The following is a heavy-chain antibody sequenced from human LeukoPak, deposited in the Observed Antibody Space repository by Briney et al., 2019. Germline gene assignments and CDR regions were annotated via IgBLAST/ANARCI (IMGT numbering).Heavy chain of an antibody. Sequence: GGSLRLSCTASGFTFGDYAMSWFRQAPGKGLEWVGFIRSKAYGGTTEYAASVKGRFTISRDDSKSIAYLQMNSLKTEDTAVYYCTRAYYDILTGYFYFDCWGQGTLVTVSS. CDR3: TRAYYDILTGYFYFDC. CDR1: GFTFGDYA. J-gene: IGHJ4*02. V-gene: IGHV3-49*03. CDR2: IRSKAYGGTT. D-gene: IGHD3-9*01.